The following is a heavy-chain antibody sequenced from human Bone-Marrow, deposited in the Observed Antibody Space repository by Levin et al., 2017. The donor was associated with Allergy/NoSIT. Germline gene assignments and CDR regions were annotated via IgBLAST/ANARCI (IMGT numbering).Heavy chain of an antibody. J-gene: IGHJ4*02. CDR3: AGAPRIAAAFIL. V-gene: IGHV3-30*04. CDR2: ISYDGSIQ. D-gene: IGHD6-13*01. Sequence: GGSLRLSCAASGFSLDPFTMHWVRQAPGKGLEWVALISYDGSIQDYADSVKGRFTTSRDNSKNMLFVEMNSLRPEDTSIYYCAGAPRIAAAFILWGQGTLVTVSS. CDR1: GFSLDPFT.